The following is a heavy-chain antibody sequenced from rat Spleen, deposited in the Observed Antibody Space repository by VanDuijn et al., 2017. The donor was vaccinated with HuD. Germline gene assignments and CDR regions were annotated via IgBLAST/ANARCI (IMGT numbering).Heavy chain of an antibody. CDR3: ASAGVYDY. V-gene: IGHV5-29*01. Sequence: EVQLVESGGGLVQPGRSLKLSCAASGFTFSDFGMAWVRQAPTKGLEWVAPISYDGSSTYYRDSVKGRFTISRDNAKSTLYLQMDSLRSEDTATYYCASAGVYDYWGQGVMVTVSS. CDR2: ISYDGSST. J-gene: IGHJ2*01. D-gene: IGHD1-11*01. CDR1: GFTFSDFG.